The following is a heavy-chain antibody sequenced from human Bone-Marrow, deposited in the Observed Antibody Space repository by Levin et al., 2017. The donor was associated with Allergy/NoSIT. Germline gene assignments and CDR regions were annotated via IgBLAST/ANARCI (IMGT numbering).Heavy chain of an antibody. Sequence: SQTLSLTCAVYGGSLNEHYWTWIRQSPVKGLEWIGEINLSGYSISNPSLTSRVTISLDTSKSQFSLKLTSLTAADTAIYYCARGGRYRSSWYTELAWFAPWGQGTQVIVSS. CDR1: GGSLNEHY. J-gene: IGHJ5*02. V-gene: IGHV4-34*01. CDR3: ARGGRYRSSWYTELAWFAP. CDR2: INLSGYS. D-gene: IGHD6-13*01.